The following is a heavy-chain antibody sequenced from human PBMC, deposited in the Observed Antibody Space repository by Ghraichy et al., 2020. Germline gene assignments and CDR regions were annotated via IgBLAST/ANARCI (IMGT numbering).Heavy chain of an antibody. J-gene: IGHJ3*02. CDR3: ARDVWIVGATRSHAFDI. D-gene: IGHD1-26*01. V-gene: IGHV4-61*01. CDR1: GGSVSSGSYY. Sequence: GSLSLTCTVSGGSVSSGSYYWSWIRQPPGKGLEWIGYIYYSGSTNYNPSLKSRVTISVDTSKNQFSLKLSSVTAADTAVYYCARDVWIVGATRSHAFDIWGQGTMVTVSS. CDR2: IYYSGST.